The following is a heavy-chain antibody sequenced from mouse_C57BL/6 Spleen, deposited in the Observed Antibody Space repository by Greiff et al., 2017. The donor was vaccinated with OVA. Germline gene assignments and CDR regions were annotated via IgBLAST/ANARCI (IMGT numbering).Heavy chain of an antibody. CDR1: GFTFSDHW. D-gene: IGHD4-1*01. CDR2: IKLKSDNYAT. V-gene: IGHV6-3*01. Sequence: EVQGVESGGGLVQPGGSMKLSCVASGFTFSDHWMNWVRQSPEKGLEWLAQIKLKSDNYATHYAESVKGRFTISRDDSKSSVYLQMNNLRAEDTGIYYCTDITGTIFDYWGQGTTLTVSS. J-gene: IGHJ2*01. CDR3: TDITGTIFDY.